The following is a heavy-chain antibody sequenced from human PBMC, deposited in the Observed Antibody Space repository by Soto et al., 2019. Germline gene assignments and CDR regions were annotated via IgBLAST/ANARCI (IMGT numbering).Heavy chain of an antibody. Sequence: GGSLRLSCAASGFTFSSYEMNWVRQAPGKGLEWVSYISSSGSTIYYADSVKGRFTISRDNAKKSLYLQMNSLRAEDTAVYYFARNQVPFAHCGPGTLGTVSS. CDR1: GFTFSSYE. CDR2: ISSSGSTI. CDR3: ARNQVPFAH. J-gene: IGHJ4*02. D-gene: IGHD2-2*01. V-gene: IGHV3-48*03.